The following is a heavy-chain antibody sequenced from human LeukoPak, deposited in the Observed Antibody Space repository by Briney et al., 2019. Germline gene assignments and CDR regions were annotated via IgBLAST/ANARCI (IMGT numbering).Heavy chain of an antibody. D-gene: IGHD4-17*01. Sequence: PGGSLRLSCAASGFTVSSNYIGWVRQAPGKGLEWVSVIYSGDSTYYADSVKGRFSISRDNSKNTVYLQMNSLRAEDAAVYYCARGGYGEYVQAFDIWGQGTMVTVSS. CDR1: GFTVSSNY. V-gene: IGHV3-53*01. CDR2: IYSGDST. CDR3: ARGGYGEYVQAFDI. J-gene: IGHJ3*02.